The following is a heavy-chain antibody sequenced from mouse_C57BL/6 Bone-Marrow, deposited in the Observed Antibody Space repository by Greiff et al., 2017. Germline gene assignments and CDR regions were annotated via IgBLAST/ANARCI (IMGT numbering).Heavy chain of an antibody. V-gene: IGHV1-80*01. CDR2: IYPGDGDT. CDR1: GYAFSSYW. J-gene: IGHJ3*01. D-gene: IGHD2-10*01. Sequence: QVQLQQSGAELVKPGASVKISCKASGYAFSSYWMNWVKQRPGKGLEWIGQIYPGDGDTNYNGKFKGKATLTADKSSSTAYMQLSSLTSEDSAVXFCARPIPTGAWFAYWGQGTLVTVSA. CDR3: ARPIPTGAWFAY.